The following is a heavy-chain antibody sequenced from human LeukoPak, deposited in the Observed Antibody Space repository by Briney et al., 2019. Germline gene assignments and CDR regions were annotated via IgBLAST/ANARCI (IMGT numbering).Heavy chain of an antibody. CDR3: ARAKNSEQWLRD. Sequence: ASVKVSCKTSGYTFSSYGISWVRQAPGQGPEWLGWISANNGKTIYAPKVQGRVTMTTSIVTDTAFLELRSLSSDDTAVYFCARAKNSEQWLRDWGQGTLVTVSS. CDR1: GYTFSSYG. V-gene: IGHV1-18*01. CDR2: ISANNGKT. D-gene: IGHD6-19*01. J-gene: IGHJ4*02.